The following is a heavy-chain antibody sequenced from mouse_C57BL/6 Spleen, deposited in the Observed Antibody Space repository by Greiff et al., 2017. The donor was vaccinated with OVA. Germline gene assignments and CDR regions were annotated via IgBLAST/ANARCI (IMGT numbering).Heavy chain of an antibody. CDR2: IDPETGGT. Sequence: VKLQQSGAELVRPGASVTLSCKASGYTFTDYEMHWVKQTPVHGLEWIGAIDPETGGTAYNQKFKGKAILTADKSSSTAYMELRSLTSEDSAVYYCTRGDYGSLYYYAMDYWGQGTSVTVSS. J-gene: IGHJ4*01. D-gene: IGHD1-1*01. CDR1: GYTFTDYE. CDR3: TRGDYGSLYYYAMDY. V-gene: IGHV1-15*01.